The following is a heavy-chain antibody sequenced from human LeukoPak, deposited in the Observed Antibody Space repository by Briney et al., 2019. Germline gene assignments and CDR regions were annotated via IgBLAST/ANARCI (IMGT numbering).Heavy chain of an antibody. V-gene: IGHV3-30-3*01. Sequence: GGSLRLSCAASGFTFSSYAMSWVRQAPGKGLEWVAVISYDGSNKYYADSVKGRFTISRDNSKNTLYLQMNSLRAEDTAVYYCARDPFIEGAARLAYFDYWGQGTLVTVSS. J-gene: IGHJ4*02. CDR2: ISYDGSNK. CDR1: GFTFSSYA. CDR3: ARDPFIEGAARLAYFDY. D-gene: IGHD6-6*01.